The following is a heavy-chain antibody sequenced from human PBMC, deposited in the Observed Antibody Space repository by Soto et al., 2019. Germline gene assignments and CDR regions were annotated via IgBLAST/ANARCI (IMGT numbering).Heavy chain of an antibody. CDR3: ARKILGSTTRPDYWYFDL. V-gene: IGHV3-23*01. CDR1: GFTFINYA. Sequence: EVQLLESGGGLVQPGGSLRLSCAGSGFTFINYAMNWVRQAPGKGLEWVSSISGGGDAAFFGDSVRGRFTISRDNSKNTVTLQMNSLGVGDTDVYYCARKILGSTTRPDYWYFDLWGRGTLVTVSS. J-gene: IGHJ2*01. D-gene: IGHD7-27*01. CDR2: ISGGGDAA.